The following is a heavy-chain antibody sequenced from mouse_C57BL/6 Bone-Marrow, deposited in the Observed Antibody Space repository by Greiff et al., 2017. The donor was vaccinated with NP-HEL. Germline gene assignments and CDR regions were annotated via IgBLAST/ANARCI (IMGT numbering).Heavy chain of an antibody. D-gene: IGHD1-1*01. CDR2: IYPRSGNT. CDR1: GYTFTSYG. V-gene: IGHV1-81*01. J-gene: IGHJ2*01. Sequence: VKVVESGAELARPGASVKLSCKASGYTFTSYGISWVKQRTGQGLEWIGEIYPRSGNTYYNEKFKGKATLTADKSSSTAYMELRSLTSEDSAVYFCAPSTVVATVDYWGQGTTLTVSS. CDR3: APSTVVATVDY.